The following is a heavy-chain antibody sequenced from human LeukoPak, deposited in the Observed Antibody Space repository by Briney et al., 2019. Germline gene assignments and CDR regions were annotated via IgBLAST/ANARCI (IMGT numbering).Heavy chain of an antibody. D-gene: IGHD4-17*01. J-gene: IGHJ3*02. Sequence: PSETLSLTCTVSGVSISSYYWSWIRQPPGKGLEWIGYIYYSGSTDYNPSLKRRVTISVDTSKNQFSLKLSSVTAADTAVYYCARENGDFLDAFDIWGQGTMVTVSS. CDR2: IYYSGST. CDR3: ARENGDFLDAFDI. V-gene: IGHV4-59*01. CDR1: GVSISSYY.